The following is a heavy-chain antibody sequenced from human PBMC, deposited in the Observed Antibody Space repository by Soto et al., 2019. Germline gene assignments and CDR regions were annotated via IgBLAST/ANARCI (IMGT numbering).Heavy chain of an antibody. J-gene: IGHJ6*02. CDR2: IYYSGST. CDR1: GGSISSGGYY. CDR3: ARIVGYFDWLLQIYYYYGMDV. Sequence: PSETLSLTCTVSGGSISSGGYYWSWIRQHPGKGLEWIGYIYYSGSTYYNPSLKSRVTISVDTSKNQFSLKLSSVTAADTAVYYCARIVGYFDWLLQIYYYYGMDVWGQGTTVTVSS. V-gene: IGHV4-31*03. D-gene: IGHD3-9*01.